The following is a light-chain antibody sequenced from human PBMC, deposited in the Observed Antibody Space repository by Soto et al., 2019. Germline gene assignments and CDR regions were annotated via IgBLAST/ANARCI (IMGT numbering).Light chain of an antibody. CDR3: QQSYRAPLT. CDR1: QSISNY. J-gene: IGKJ4*01. V-gene: IGKV1-39*01. CDR2: AAS. Sequence: DIQMTQSPSSLSASVGERVTITCRASQSISNYLNWYQQKPGKAPKFLIYAASNLQSGVPSRFSGSGSGTDFTLTISSLQPEDFATYYCQQSYRAPLTFGGGTKVEIK.